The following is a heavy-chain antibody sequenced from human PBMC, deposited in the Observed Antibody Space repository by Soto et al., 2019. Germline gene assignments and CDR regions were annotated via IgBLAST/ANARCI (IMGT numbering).Heavy chain of an antibody. CDR2: IIPVFGTT. Sequence: VQLVQSGAEVKKPGSSVKVSCKAPGGTFKNNGISWVRQAPGQGLEWMGGIIPVFGTTNYAQKFQGRLTITADDSTNTGYMELSSLRSEDTAVYYCARENGVAVGTILYYFDYWGQGTLVTVSS. J-gene: IGHJ4*02. CDR3: ARENGVAVGTILYYFDY. CDR1: GGTFKNNG. D-gene: IGHD3-3*01. V-gene: IGHV1-69*01.